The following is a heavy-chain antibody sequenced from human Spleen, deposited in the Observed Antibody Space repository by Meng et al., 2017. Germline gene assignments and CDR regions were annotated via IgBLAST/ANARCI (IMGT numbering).Heavy chain of an antibody. V-gene: IGHV3-43D*04. CDR2: ISWDGGST. CDR1: GFTFDDYA. Sequence: GGSLRLSCAASGFTFDDYAMHWVRQAPGKGLEWVSLISWDGGSTYYADSVKGRFTISRDNSKNSLYLQMNSLRAEDTALYYCAKNRNSIQLWSPFDYWGQGTLVTVSS. CDR3: AKNRNSIQLWSPFDY. D-gene: IGHD5-18*01. J-gene: IGHJ4*02.